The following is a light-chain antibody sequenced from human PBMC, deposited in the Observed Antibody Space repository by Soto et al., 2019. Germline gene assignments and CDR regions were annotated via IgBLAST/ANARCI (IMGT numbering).Light chain of an antibody. J-gene: IGLJ1*01. Sequence: LTQPPPMSGSPWPAIALPLPWNNNDVGGYNYVSWYQQHPGKAPKLIIFDVNKRPSGVPDRFSGSKSGSTASLTISGLQAEDEADYYCCSYGGSFYVVGTGTKVTVL. V-gene: IGLV2-11*01. CDR3: CSYGGSFYV. CDR2: DVN. CDR1: NNDVGGYNY.